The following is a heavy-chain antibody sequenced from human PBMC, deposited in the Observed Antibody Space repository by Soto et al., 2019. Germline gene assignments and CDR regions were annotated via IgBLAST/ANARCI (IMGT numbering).Heavy chain of an antibody. Sequence: QLQLQESGPGLVKPSETLSLTCTVSGGSISSSSYYWGWIRQPPGKGLEWIGSIYYSGSTYYNPSLKSRVTISVDTSKNQFSLKLSSVTAADTAVYYCARNGVVVVVAATLGNWFDPWGQGTLVTVSS. J-gene: IGHJ5*02. CDR1: GGSISSSSYY. V-gene: IGHV4-39*01. CDR3: ARNGVVVVVAATLGNWFDP. CDR2: IYYSGST. D-gene: IGHD2-15*01.